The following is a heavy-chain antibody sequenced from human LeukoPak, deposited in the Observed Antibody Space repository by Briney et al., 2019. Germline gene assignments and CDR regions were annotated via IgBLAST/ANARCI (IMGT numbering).Heavy chain of an antibody. V-gene: IGHV4-31*03. CDR3: ASGSSGSDAFDI. Sequence: PSQTLSLTCTVSGGSISSGGYYWSWIRQHPGKGLEWIGYIYYSGSTYYNPSLKSRVTISVGTSKNQFSLKLSSVTAADTAVYYCASGSSGSDAFDIWGQGTMVTVSS. CDR1: GGSISSGGYY. J-gene: IGHJ3*02. CDR2: IYYSGST. D-gene: IGHD3-22*01.